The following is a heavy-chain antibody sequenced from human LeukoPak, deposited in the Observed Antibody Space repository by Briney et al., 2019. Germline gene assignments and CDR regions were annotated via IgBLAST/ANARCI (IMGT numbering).Heavy chain of an antibody. CDR3: ARTYGSGSYYGAFDI. D-gene: IGHD3-10*01. CDR1: GFTFSDYY. V-gene: IGHV3-11*01. J-gene: IGHJ3*02. CDR2: ISSSGSTI. Sequence: PGGSLRLSRAASGFTFSDYYMSWIRQAPGKGLEWVSYISSSGSTIYYADSVKGRFTISRDNAKNSLYLQMNSLRAEDTAVYYCARTYGSGSYYGAFDIWGQGTMVTVSS.